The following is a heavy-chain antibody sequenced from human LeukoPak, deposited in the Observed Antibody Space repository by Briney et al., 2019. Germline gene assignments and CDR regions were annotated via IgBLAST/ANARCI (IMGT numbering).Heavy chain of an antibody. CDR3: ARDLSGPSVY. V-gene: IGHV3-66*01. J-gene: IGHJ4*02. D-gene: IGHD2-15*01. CDR1: GFTVSSNY. CDR2: IYSGGST. Sequence: GGSLRLSCAASGFTVSSNYMSWVRQAPGKGLEWVSVIYSGGSTYYADSVKGRFTISRDNSKNTLYLQMNSLRAEDTAVYYCARDLSGPSVYWGQGTLATVSS.